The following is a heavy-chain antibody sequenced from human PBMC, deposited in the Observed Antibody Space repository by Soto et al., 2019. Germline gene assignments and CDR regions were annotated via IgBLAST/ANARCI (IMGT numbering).Heavy chain of an antibody. J-gene: IGHJ6*02. CDR2: AVPVYGTS. Sequence: QVQLVQSGADAKEPGSSVTISCKTFGGSFSTYAINWVRQAPGQGLEWMGGAVPVYGTSTYAQNFQDRVTITADESTRTSYMELRSLTSEDTAVYYCARSLGLEYYYGMDVWGQGTTVTVSS. CDR1: GGSFSTYA. V-gene: IGHV1-69*12. CDR3: ARSLGLEYYYGMDV. D-gene: IGHD1-1*01.